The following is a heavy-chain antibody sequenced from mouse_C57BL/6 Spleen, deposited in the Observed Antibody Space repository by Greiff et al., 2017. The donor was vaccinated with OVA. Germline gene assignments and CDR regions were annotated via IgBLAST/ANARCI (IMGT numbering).Heavy chain of an antibody. Sequence: QVQLKESGPELVKPGASVKISCKASGYAFSSSWMNWVKQRPGKGLEWIGRIYPGDGDTNYNGKFKGKATLTADKSSSTAYMQLSSLTSEDSAVYFCARFTTDYWGQGTTLTVSS. J-gene: IGHJ2*01. CDR3: ARFTTDY. CDR1: GYAFSSSW. D-gene: IGHD1-1*01. V-gene: IGHV1-82*01. CDR2: IYPGDGDT.